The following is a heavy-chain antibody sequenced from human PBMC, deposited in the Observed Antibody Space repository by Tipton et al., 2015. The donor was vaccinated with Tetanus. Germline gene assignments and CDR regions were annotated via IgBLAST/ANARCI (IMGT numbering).Heavy chain of an antibody. CDR2: IYHTGST. Sequence: TLSLTCTVSGDSIGTHFWTWIRQAPGKGLEWIAYIYHTGSTTYNPSLQSRVTISVDTSKNQFSLRLTSVTATETAVYYCARRSYNSGWYCFDYWGQGTLVTVSS. CDR3: ARRSYNSGWYCFDY. D-gene: IGHD6-19*01. V-gene: IGHV4-59*08. CDR1: GDSIGTHF. J-gene: IGHJ4*02.